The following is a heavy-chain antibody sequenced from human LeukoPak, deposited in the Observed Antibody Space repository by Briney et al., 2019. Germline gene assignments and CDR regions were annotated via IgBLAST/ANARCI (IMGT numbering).Heavy chain of an antibody. J-gene: IGHJ6*03. CDR3: ARRRDGYNQLHYYMDV. CDR1: GGSFSGYY. CDR2: INHSGST. V-gene: IGHV4-34*01. Sequence: SETLSLTCAVYGGSFSGYYWSWIRQPPGKGLEWIGEINHSGSTNYNPSLKSRVTISVDTSKNQFSLKLSSVTAADTAVYYCARRRDGYNQLHYYMDVWGKGTTVTISS. D-gene: IGHD5-24*01.